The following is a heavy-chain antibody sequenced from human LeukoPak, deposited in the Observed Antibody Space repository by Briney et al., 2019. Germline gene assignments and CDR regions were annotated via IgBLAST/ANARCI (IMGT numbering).Heavy chain of an antibody. D-gene: IGHD3-22*01. V-gene: IGHV3-21*01. Sequence: GGSLRLSCAASGFTFSPYSMNWVRQAPGKGLEWVSSISSTSGYMHYADSVKGRFTISRDNAESSLYLQMNSLRAEDTAVYYCARARTYDSSGPYYYYYTMDVWGQGTTVTVSS. J-gene: IGHJ6*02. CDR2: ISSTSGYM. CDR1: GFTFSPYS. CDR3: ARARTYDSSGPYYYYYTMDV.